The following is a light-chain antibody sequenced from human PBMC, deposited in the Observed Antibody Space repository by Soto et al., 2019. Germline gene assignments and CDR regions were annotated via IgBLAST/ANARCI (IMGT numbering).Light chain of an antibody. Sequence: VLTQSPGTLSLSPGERATLSCRASQSVNNNYLAWYQQKPGQSPRLLIYGASIRATAIPDRFSGSGSGTYFTLTISRLETEDSAVYYCQQHSRSITFGGGTKVEIK. V-gene: IGKV3-20*01. J-gene: IGKJ4*01. CDR3: QQHSRSIT. CDR2: GAS. CDR1: QSVNNNY.